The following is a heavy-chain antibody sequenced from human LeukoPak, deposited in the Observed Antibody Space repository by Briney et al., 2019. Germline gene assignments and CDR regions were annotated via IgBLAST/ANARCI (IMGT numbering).Heavy chain of an antibody. CDR3: ARDSVYSSSWYTGWFDP. J-gene: IGHJ5*02. Sequence: PSETLSLTCTVSGGSISSYYWSWIRQPAGKGLEWIGCIYTSGSTNYNPSLKSRVTMSVDTSKNQFSLKLSSVTAADTAVYYCARDSVYSSSWYTGWFDPWGQGTLVTVSS. CDR2: IYTSGST. D-gene: IGHD6-13*01. CDR1: GGSISSYY. V-gene: IGHV4-4*07.